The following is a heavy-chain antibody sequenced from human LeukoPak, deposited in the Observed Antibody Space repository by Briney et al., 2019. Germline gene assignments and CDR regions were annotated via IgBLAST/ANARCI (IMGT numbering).Heavy chain of an antibody. V-gene: IGHV3-74*01. Sequence: GGSLRLSCAASGFTFSSYWMHWVRQAPGKGLVWVSRIKSDGISTSYADSVKGRFTISRDNAKNTLYLQMNSLRADDTAIYYCARDLGLSGPDYWGQGTLVTVSS. CDR1: GFTFSSYW. J-gene: IGHJ4*02. CDR3: ARDLGLSGPDY. CDR2: IKSDGIST.